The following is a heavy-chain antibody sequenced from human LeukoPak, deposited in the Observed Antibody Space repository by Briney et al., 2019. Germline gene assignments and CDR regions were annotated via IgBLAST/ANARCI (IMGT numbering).Heavy chain of an antibody. J-gene: IGHJ3*02. CDR2: INSDGSST. CDR1: GFTFSSYW. V-gene: IGHV3-74*01. Sequence: GGSLRLSCAASGFTFSSYWMNWVRQAPGRGLVWVSRINSDGSSTSYADSVKGRFTISRDNAKNTLYLQMNSLRAEDTAVYYCARGGSYLSAFDIWGQGTMVTVSS. D-gene: IGHD1-26*01. CDR3: ARGGSYLSAFDI.